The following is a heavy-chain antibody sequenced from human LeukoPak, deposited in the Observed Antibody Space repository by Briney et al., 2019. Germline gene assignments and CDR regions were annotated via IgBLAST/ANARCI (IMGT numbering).Heavy chain of an antibody. Sequence: GGSLRLSCAASGFTFSSYEMNWVRQAPGKGREWVSHISGSGSTIYYADSVKGRFTIPRDNAKNSLYLQMNSLRAEDTAVYYCARVVPSDYSMDVWGRGTTVTVSS. CDR3: ARVVPSDYSMDV. D-gene: IGHD3-10*02. J-gene: IGHJ6*03. CDR1: GFTFSSYE. CDR2: ISGSGSTI. V-gene: IGHV3-48*03.